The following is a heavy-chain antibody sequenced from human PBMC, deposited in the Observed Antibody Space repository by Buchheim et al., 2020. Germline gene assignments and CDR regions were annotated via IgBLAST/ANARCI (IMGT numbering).Heavy chain of an antibody. V-gene: IGHV4-4*02. J-gene: IGHJ6*02. CDR2: IYHSGRT. D-gene: IGHD3-10*01. Sequence: QVRLQESGPGLVKPSGTLSLTCAVSGGSISSSNWWSWVRQPPGKGLEWIGEIYHSGRTNYNPSLKSRVTISVDKSKNQFYLKLSSVTAADTAVYYCATFLYGSGKFSFAPLRYGMDVWGQGTT. CDR1: GGSISSSNW. CDR3: ATFLYGSGKFSFAPLRYGMDV.